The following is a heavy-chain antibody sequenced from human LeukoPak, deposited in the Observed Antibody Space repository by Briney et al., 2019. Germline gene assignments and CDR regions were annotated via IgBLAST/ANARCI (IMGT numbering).Heavy chain of an antibody. J-gene: IGHJ6*03. Sequence: GGSLRLSCAASGFTFSSYWMSWVRQAPGKGLEWVANIKQDGSEKYYVDSVKGRFTISRDNAKNSLYLQMNSLRAEDTAVYYCASLSGSLAATNYYYYMDVWGKGTTVTVFS. CDR2: IKQDGSEK. D-gene: IGHD1-26*01. V-gene: IGHV3-7*01. CDR1: GFTFSSYW. CDR3: ASLSGSLAATNYYYYMDV.